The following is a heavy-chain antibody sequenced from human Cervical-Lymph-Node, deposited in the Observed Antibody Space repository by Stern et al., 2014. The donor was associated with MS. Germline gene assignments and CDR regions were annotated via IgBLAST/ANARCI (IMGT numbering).Heavy chain of an antibody. CDR3: ARGGLYYYYSGMDV. J-gene: IGHJ6*02. CDR1: GVTFSNSS. Sequence: QVQLVQSGTEVKKPGSSVKVSCKASGVTFSNSSITWVRQAPGQGLEWMGGIIPLFDSTHYAQMFQGRVTITADESTITSYMELNSLRSEDTAVYYCARGGLYYYYSGMDVWGQGTPVIVSS. V-gene: IGHV1-69*01. CDR2: IIPLFDST.